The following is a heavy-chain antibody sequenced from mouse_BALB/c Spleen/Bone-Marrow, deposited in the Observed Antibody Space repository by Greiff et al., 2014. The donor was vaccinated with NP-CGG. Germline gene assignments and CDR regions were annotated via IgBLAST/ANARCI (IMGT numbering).Heavy chain of an antibody. CDR2: IDPASGDT. Sequence: EVQLQQSGAELVKPGASVKLSCTASGFNIKDTYIHWVMQRPEQGLAWIGRIDPASGDTKFDPKFQGKGTITADTSSNTAYLQVTSLTSEDTAVYYCARVNPWYFDVWGAGTTVTVSS. J-gene: IGHJ1*01. D-gene: IGHD2-2*01. V-gene: IGHV14-3*02. CDR1: GFNIKDTY. CDR3: ARVNPWYFDV.